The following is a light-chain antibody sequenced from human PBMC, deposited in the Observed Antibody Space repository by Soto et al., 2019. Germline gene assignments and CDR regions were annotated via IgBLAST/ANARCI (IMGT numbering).Light chain of an antibody. CDR2: KAS. Sequence: DIQMTQSPSTLSASVGDGVTITCRASQSISIWLAWYQQKPGKAPKLLIYKASSLESGVPSRFSGSGSGTEFTLTISSLQPDDFATYYCQQYNSYPWTFGQGTKVEIK. J-gene: IGKJ1*01. CDR3: QQYNSYPWT. V-gene: IGKV1-5*03. CDR1: QSISIW.